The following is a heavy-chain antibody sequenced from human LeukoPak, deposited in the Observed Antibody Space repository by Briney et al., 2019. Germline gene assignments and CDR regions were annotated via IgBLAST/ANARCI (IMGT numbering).Heavy chain of an antibody. Sequence: ASVKVSCKASAYTFSTYLLHSVRQAPGQGLEWMGIIDPSGGSTAYAQKFQGRVTMTRDTSTSTVYMELSSLRSEDTAVYYCARDLGLRGVTNWFDPWGQGTLVTVSS. V-gene: IGHV1-46*01. CDR3: ARDLGLRGVTNWFDP. CDR1: AYTFSTYL. CDR2: IDPSGGST. D-gene: IGHD3-10*01. J-gene: IGHJ5*02.